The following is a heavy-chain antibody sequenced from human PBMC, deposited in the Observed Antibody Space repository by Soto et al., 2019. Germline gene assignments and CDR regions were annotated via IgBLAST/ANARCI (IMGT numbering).Heavy chain of an antibody. CDR3: AKGRGGSGSLTPRVDF. D-gene: IGHD3-10*01. CDR1: GFTFNNYA. Sequence: EVQLLESGGGLVQPGGSLRLSCAASGFTFNNYAMTWVRQPPGKGLEWVSAISGGGDTTSYADSVKGRFPVSRDGSKNTLYLQMSSLRAEDTALYYCAKGRGGSGSLTPRVDFWGQGTLVTVSS. CDR2: ISGGGDTT. V-gene: IGHV3-23*01. J-gene: IGHJ4*02.